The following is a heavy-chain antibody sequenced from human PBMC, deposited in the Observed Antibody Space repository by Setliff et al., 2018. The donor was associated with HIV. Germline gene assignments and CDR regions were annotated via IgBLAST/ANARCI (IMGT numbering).Heavy chain of an antibody. Sequence: NPSETLSLTCTVSGDSISSYSWNWIRQSPGGGPEWIGFIFSSGSTKYNPSLQSRVTMSIDTSKNQFSLRLTSVTAADTAVYYCARRIDDSGSFPDKNWFDTWGQGSLVTVSS. V-gene: IGHV4-4*09. D-gene: IGHD3-10*01. J-gene: IGHJ5*02. CDR3: ARRIDDSGSFPDKNWFDT. CDR2: IFSSGST. CDR1: GDSISSYS.